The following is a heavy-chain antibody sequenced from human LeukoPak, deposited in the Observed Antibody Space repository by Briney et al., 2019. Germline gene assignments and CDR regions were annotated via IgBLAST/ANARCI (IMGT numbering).Heavy chain of an antibody. D-gene: IGHD2-2*01. Sequence: SETLSLTCSVSGDSIGNFYWSWIRQPPGKGLEWIGYIDYSGSTSYNPSLKSRVTISIDTSKNQFSLRLSSVAAADTAVYFCARGLFSTRRESDYWGQGTLVTVSS. CDR2: IDYSGST. CDR1: GDSIGNFY. J-gene: IGHJ4*02. V-gene: IGHV4-59*01. CDR3: ARGLFSTRRESDY.